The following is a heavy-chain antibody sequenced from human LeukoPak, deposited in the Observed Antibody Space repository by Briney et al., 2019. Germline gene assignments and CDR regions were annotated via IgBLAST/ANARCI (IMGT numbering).Heavy chain of an antibody. CDR3: ARVQAAGDGYYFDY. CDR1: GGSFSTYY. J-gene: IGHJ4*02. Sequence: PSETLSLTCAVYGGSFSTYYWTWIRQSPGKGLEWIGEINYSGSTKYNPSLKSRVTISADTSKNQFSVKLSSVTAADTAVYCCARVQAAGDGYYFDYWGQGNLVTVYS. CDR2: INYSGST. V-gene: IGHV4-34*01. D-gene: IGHD7-27*01.